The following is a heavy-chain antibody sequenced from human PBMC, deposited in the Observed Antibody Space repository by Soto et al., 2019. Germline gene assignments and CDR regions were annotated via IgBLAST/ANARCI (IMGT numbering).Heavy chain of an antibody. D-gene: IGHD2-15*01. J-gene: IGHJ4*02. CDR1: GFTFSNYA. Sequence: EVQLLDSGGGLVQPGGSLRLSCAASGFTFSNYAMSWVRQAPGTGLEWVSGVGGSGDSTYYADSVKGRFTISRDNSKDTLYLQMNSLRAEDTAVYYCAKSPLGYCSGGSCYPPHYFDYWGQGTLVTVSS. CDR3: AKSPLGYCSGGSCYPPHYFDY. CDR2: VGGSGDST. V-gene: IGHV3-23*01.